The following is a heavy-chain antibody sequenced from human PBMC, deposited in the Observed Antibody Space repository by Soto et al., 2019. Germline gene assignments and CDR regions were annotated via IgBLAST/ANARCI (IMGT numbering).Heavy chain of an antibody. CDR2: IIPILGIA. Sequence: QVQLVQSGAEVKKPGSSVKVSCKASGGTFSSYTISWVRQAPGQGLEWMGRIIPILGIANYAQKFQGRVTITADKSTSTAYMDLSSLRSEDTAVYSCARYCSGGSCYHYYYYGMDVWGQGTTVTVSS. J-gene: IGHJ6*02. D-gene: IGHD2-15*01. V-gene: IGHV1-69*02. CDR1: GGTFSSYT. CDR3: ARYCSGGSCYHYYYYGMDV.